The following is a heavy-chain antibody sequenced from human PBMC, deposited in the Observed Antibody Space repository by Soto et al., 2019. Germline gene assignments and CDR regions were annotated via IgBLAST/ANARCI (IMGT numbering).Heavy chain of an antibody. CDR1: GYTFTSYG. V-gene: IGHV1-18*01. CDR3: ASSPAGYRVRFGLDV. Sequence: ASVKVSCKASGYTFTSYGISWVRQAPGQGLEWMGWISAYNGNTNYAQKLQGRVTMTTDTSTSTAYMELRSLRSDDTAVYYFASSPAGYRVRFGLDVWGHGTTVTVSS. J-gene: IGHJ6*02. CDR2: ISAYNGNT. D-gene: IGHD1-1*01.